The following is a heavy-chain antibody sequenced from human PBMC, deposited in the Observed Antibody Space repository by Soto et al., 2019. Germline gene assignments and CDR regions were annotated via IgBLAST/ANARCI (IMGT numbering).Heavy chain of an antibody. CDR2: IWYDGSNK. CDR1: GFTFSSYG. V-gene: IGHV3-33*01. D-gene: IGHD3-10*01. J-gene: IGHJ4*02. CDR3: ARGRKGYGSGSLDY. Sequence: PGGSLRLSCAASGFTFSSYGMHWVRQAPGKGLEWVAVIWYDGSNKYYADSVKGRFTISRDNSKNTLYLQMNSLRAEDTAVYYCARGRKGYGSGSLDYWGQGTLVTVSS.